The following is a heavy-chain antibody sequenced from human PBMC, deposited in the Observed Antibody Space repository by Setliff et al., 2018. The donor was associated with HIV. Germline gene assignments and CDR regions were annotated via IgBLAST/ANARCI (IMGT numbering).Heavy chain of an antibody. CDR2: IDHSGSA. CDR3: ARGLNYYGSGSYLPLGY. J-gene: IGHJ4*02. Sequence: PAETLSLTCAVYGGSFNDYYWTWIRQSPGKGLEWIGEIDHSGSAKYHASLKSRVTISIDTSKNQISLKLSSVTAADTAVYYCARGLNYYGSGSYLPLGYWGQGTLVTVSS. CDR1: GGSFNDYY. D-gene: IGHD3-10*01. V-gene: IGHV4-34*01.